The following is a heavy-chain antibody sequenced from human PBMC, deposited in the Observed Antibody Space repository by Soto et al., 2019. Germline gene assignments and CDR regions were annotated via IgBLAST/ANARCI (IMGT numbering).Heavy chain of an antibody. CDR2: INPNSGGT. CDR1: GYTFTGYY. D-gene: IGHD6-13*01. J-gene: IGHJ5*02. CDR3: ARDSPEMAAVNWFDP. Sequence: ASVKVSCKASGYTFTGYYMHWVRQAPGQGLEWMGWINPNSGGTNYAQKFQGRVTMTRGTSISTAYMELSRLRSDDTAVYYCARDSPEMAAVNWFDPWGQGTLVTVSS. V-gene: IGHV1-2*02.